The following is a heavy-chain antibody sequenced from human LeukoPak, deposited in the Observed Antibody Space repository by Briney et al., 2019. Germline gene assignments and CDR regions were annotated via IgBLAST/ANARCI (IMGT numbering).Heavy chain of an antibody. CDR3: ASLWFGDFHY. J-gene: IGHJ4*02. CDR1: GGSISSYY. Sequence: SETLSLTCTVSGGSISSYYWSWIRQPPGKGLEWIGYIYYSGSTNFNPSLKSRVTMSVDTSNNHFSLGLTSVTAADTAVYYCASLWFGDFHYWGQGILVTVSS. CDR2: IYYSGST. D-gene: IGHD3-10*01. V-gene: IGHV4-59*01.